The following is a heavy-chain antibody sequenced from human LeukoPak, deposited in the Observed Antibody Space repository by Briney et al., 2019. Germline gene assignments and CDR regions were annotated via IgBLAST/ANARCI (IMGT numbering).Heavy chain of an antibody. CDR1: GYSFTSYW. Sequence: GEPLKISCEGSGYSFTSYWIGWVRQMPGRGLEWMGIIYPGDSATRYSPPFQGQVTISADKSISTAYLQWSSLKASDTAMYYCARAMTMVRYFDFWGQGILVTVSS. J-gene: IGHJ4*02. CDR2: IYPGDSAT. CDR3: ARAMTMVRYFDF. D-gene: IGHD3-10*01. V-gene: IGHV5-51*01.